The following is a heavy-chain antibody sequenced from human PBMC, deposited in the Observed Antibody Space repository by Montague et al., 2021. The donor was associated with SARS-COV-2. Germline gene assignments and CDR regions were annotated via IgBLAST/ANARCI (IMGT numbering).Heavy chain of an antibody. D-gene: IGHD5-12*01. CDR3: ARGGYSGYWDY. CDR2: IYYSGST. V-gene: IGHV4-39*07. Sequence: SETLSLTCTVSGGSISSSSYYWGWIRQPPGKGLEWIGSIYYSGSTYYNPSLKSRVTLSVDTSKNQFSLKLSSVTAADTAVYYCARGGYSGYWDYWGQGTLVTVSA. CDR1: GGSISSSSYY. J-gene: IGHJ4*02.